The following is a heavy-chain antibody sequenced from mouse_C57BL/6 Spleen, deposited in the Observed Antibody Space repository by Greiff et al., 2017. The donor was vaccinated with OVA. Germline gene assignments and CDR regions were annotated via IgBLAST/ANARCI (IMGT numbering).Heavy chain of an antibody. CDR3: AIYYGSSSAWFAY. CDR1: GYTFTSYW. CDR2: LDPSDSYT. J-gene: IGHJ3*01. D-gene: IGHD1-1*01. V-gene: IGHV1-50*01. Sequence: VQLQQPGAELVKPGASVKLSCKASGYTFTSYWMQWVKQRPGQGLEWIGELDPSDSYTNYNQKFKGKATLTVDTSSSTAYMQLSSLTSEDSAVYYCAIYYGSSSAWFAYWGQGTLVTVSA.